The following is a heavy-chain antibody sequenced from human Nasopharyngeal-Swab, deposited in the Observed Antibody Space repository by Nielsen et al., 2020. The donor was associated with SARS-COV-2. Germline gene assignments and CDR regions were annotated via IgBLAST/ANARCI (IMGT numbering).Heavy chain of an antibody. J-gene: IGHJ4*02. CDR3: ARGHGFWLNGIPGFDY. Sequence: SETLSLTCTVSGGSVSSGSYYWSWIRQPPGKGLEWIGYIYYSGSTNYNPSLKSRVTISVDTSKNQFSLKLSSVTAADTAVYYCARGHGFWLNGIPGFDYWGQGTLVTVSS. D-gene: IGHD3-3*01. CDR1: GGSVSSGSYY. CDR2: IYYSGST. V-gene: IGHV4-61*01.